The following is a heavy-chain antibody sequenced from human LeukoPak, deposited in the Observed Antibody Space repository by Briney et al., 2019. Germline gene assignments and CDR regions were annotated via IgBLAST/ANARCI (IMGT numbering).Heavy chain of an antibody. Sequence: GASVKVSCKASGYTFTSYDINWVRQATGQGLEWMGWMNPNSGNTGYAQKFQGRVTMTRNTSISTAYMELSSLRSEDTAVYYCARGTWFGGPRWFDPWGQGTLVTVSS. CDR3: ARGTWFGGPRWFDP. V-gene: IGHV1-8*01. J-gene: IGHJ5*02. CDR2: MNPNSGNT. CDR1: GYTFTSYD. D-gene: IGHD3-10*01.